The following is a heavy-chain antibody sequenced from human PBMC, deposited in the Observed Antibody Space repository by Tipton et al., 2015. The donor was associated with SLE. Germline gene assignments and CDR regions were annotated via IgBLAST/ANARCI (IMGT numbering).Heavy chain of an antibody. Sequence: SLRLSCAASGFTFSSYWMSWVRQAPGKGLEWVANIKQDGSEKYYVDSVKGRFTISRDNAKNSLYLQMNSLRAEDTAVYYCARGCGGSTSWYYFDNWGQGTLVTVSS. CDR3: ARGCGGSTSWYYFDN. V-gene: IGHV3-7*01. D-gene: IGHD6-13*01. J-gene: IGHJ4*02. CDR1: GFTFSSYW. CDR2: IKQDGSEK.